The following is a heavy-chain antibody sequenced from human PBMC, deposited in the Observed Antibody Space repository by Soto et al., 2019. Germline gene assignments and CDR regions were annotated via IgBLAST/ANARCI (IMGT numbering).Heavy chain of an antibody. CDR2: IVVGSGNT. CDR3: AAEEGDSAVINGLLYAFDI. Sequence: QMQLVQSGPEVKKPGTSVKVSCKASGFTFTSSAMQWVRQARGQRLEWIGWIVVGSGNTNYAQKFQERVTITRDMSTSTAYMELSSLRSEDTAVYYCAAEEGDSAVINGLLYAFDIWGQGTMVTVSS. D-gene: IGHD2-21*01. V-gene: IGHV1-58*02. CDR1: GFTFTSSA. J-gene: IGHJ3*02.